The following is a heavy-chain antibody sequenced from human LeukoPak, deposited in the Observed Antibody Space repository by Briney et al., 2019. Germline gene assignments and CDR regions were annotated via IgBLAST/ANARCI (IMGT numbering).Heavy chain of an antibody. CDR1: GGSFSGYY. D-gene: IGHD5-18*01. CDR2: INHSGST. V-gene: IGHV4-34*01. J-gene: IGHJ4*02. Sequence: SETLSLTCAVYGGSFSGYYWSWIRQPPGKGLEWIGEINHSGSTNYNPSLKSRVTISVDTSKNQFSLKLSSVTAADTAVYYCARGARGYSRFDYWGQGTLVTVSS. CDR3: ARGARGYSRFDY.